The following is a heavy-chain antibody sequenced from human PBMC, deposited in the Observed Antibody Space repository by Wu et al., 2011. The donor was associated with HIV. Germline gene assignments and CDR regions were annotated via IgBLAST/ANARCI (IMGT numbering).Heavy chain of an antibody. CDR2: IIPIFGTA. V-gene: IGHV1-69*14. Sequence: QVQLVQSGAAVKKPGSSVKVSCKASGGTFNSYGITWVRQAPGQGLEWMGGIIPIFGTANYAQKFQGRVTITADKSTSTAYMELSSLRSEDTAMYYCARDGYNYYYYMDVWGKGTTVTVSS. CDR3: ARDGYNYYYYMDV. CDR1: GGTFNSYG. J-gene: IGHJ6*03.